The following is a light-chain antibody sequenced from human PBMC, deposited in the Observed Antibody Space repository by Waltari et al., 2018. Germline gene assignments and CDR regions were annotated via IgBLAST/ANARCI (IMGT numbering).Light chain of an antibody. CDR3: QQGYSGPLT. CDR1: QSIANY. J-gene: IGKJ1*01. Sequence: DIQMTKSPSSLAASVGDSVATTCRADQSIANYLSWYQQKPGQAPRLLIYGAYNLQAGVPSRFSGSGSGADFTLTISSLQREDFATYYCQQGYSGPLTFGQGTKVEIK. CDR2: GAY. V-gene: IGKV1-39*01.